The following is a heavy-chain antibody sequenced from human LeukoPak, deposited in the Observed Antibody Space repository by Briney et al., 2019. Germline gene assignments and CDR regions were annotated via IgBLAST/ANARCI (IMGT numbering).Heavy chain of an antibody. CDR1: GFTFSSYE. D-gene: IGHD6-19*01. J-gene: IGHJ4*02. V-gene: IGHV3-48*03. Sequence: GGSLRLSCAASGFTFSSYEMNWVRQAPGKGXXXVSYISSSGXTIYYADSVKGRFIISRDNAKNSLYLQMNSLRAEDTAVYYCARATGGWSKFDYWGQGTLVTVSS. CDR3: ARATGGWSKFDY. CDR2: ISSSGXTI.